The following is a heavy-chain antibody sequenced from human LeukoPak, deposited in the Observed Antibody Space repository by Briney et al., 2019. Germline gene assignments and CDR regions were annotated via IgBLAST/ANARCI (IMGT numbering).Heavy chain of an antibody. J-gene: IGHJ4*02. Sequence: GGSLRLSCAAPGFTFSSSWMHWVRQAPGKGRVWVSRINSEGSSTNSADSVKGRFTISRDNAQNTLYLQMNSLRAEDTAVYYCAREGRGGYYGFDYWGQGTLVTVSS. CDR1: GFTFSSSW. CDR3: AREGRGGYYGFDY. V-gene: IGHV3-74*01. CDR2: INSEGSST. D-gene: IGHD3-3*01.